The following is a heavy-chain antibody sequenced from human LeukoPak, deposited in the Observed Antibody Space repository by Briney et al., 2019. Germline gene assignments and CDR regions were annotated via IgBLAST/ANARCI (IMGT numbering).Heavy chain of an antibody. J-gene: IGHJ4*02. D-gene: IGHD3-3*01. CDR3: ANGPADFWSGYYDFDY. Sequence: QPGGSLRLSCAASGFTFSSHSMHWVRQAPGKGLEWVAVISYDGSNKYYADSVKGRFTISRDNSKNTLYLQMNSLRAEDTAVYYCANGPADFWSGYYDFDYWGQGTLVTVSS. V-gene: IGHV3-30*18. CDR2: ISYDGSNK. CDR1: GFTFSSHS.